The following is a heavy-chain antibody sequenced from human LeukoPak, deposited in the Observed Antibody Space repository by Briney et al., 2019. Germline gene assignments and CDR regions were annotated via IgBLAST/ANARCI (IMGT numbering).Heavy chain of an antibody. J-gene: IGHJ6*03. CDR1: GGSISSSSYY. Sequence: PSETLSLTCTVSGGSISSSSYYWGWIRQPPGKGLEWIGSIYYSGSTYYNPSLKSRVTISVDTSKNQFSLKLGSVTAADTAVYYCARTNYYGSGYYYMDVWGKGTTVTVSS. V-gene: IGHV4-39*07. D-gene: IGHD3-10*01. CDR2: IYYSGST. CDR3: ARTNYYGSGYYYMDV.